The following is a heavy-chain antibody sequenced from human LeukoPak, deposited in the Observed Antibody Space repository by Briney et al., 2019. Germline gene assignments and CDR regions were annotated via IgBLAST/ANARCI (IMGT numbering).Heavy chain of an antibody. Sequence: GGSLRLSCAASGFTFSSYSMNWVRQAPGKGLEWVSSISSSSSYIYYADSVKGRFTISRDNAKNSLYLQMNGLRAEDTAVYYCARGYCSSTSCYNFDYWGQGTLVTVSS. CDR2: ISSSSSYI. CDR3: ARGYCSSTSCYNFDY. J-gene: IGHJ4*02. V-gene: IGHV3-21*01. D-gene: IGHD2-2*01. CDR1: GFTFSSYS.